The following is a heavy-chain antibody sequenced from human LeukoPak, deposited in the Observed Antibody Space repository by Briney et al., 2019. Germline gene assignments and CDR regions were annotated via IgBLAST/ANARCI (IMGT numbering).Heavy chain of an antibody. D-gene: IGHD3-10*01. J-gene: IGHJ5*02. CDR1: GGSISSYY. V-gene: IGHV4-59*01. CDR2: IYYSGST. CDR3: ARGRDLEELLWFGEPYNWFDP. Sequence: KASETLSLSCTVSGGSISSYYWNWIRQPPGKGLEWIGYIYYSGSTNYNPSLKSRVTISVDTSKNLFSLRLSSVTAADTAVYYCARGRDLEELLWFGEPYNWFDPWGQGTLVTVSS.